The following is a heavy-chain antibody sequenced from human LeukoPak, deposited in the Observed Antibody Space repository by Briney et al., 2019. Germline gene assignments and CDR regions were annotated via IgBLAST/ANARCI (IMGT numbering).Heavy chain of an antibody. Sequence: GGSLRLSCAASGVTFSSYEMNWVRQAPGKGLEWVSYRSSSGSTIYYADSVKGRFTISRDNAKNSLYLLLNSLRAEVTSVYYCASVGIYDSSGHPYYFDYRGQGTLVTVSS. CDR3: ASVGIYDSSGHPYYFDY. D-gene: IGHD3-22*01. V-gene: IGHV3-48*03. CDR2: RSSSGSTI. J-gene: IGHJ4*02. CDR1: GVTFSSYE.